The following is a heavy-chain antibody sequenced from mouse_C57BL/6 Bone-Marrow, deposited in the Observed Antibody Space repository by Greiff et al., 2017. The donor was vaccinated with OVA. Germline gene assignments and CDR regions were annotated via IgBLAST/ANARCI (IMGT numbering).Heavy chain of an antibody. J-gene: IGHJ1*03. CDR1: GFTFSDYG. Sequence: EVKLMESGGGLVKPGGSLKLSCAASGFTFSDYGMHWVRQAPEKGLEWVAYISSGRSTIYYADTVKGRFTISRDNAKNTLFLQRTSLRSEDTAMYYCARINYWYFDVWGTGTTVTVSS. V-gene: IGHV5-17*01. CDR3: ARINYWYFDV. CDR2: ISSGRSTI.